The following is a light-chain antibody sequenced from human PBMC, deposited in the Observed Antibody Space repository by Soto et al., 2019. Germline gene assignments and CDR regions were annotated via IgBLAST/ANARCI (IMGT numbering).Light chain of an antibody. CDR1: QDISDW. J-gene: IGKJ4*01. CDR3: QQGHTFPLT. V-gene: IGKV1-12*01. CDR2: AAT. Sequence: DIQMTPSPSSVSAPVGDRVTITCRASQDISDWLAWHQQKPGKAPKLLIYAATTLHSGVPSRFSGSGSGTEFTLTISSLQPEDFATYYCQQGHTFPLTFGGGTKVEIK.